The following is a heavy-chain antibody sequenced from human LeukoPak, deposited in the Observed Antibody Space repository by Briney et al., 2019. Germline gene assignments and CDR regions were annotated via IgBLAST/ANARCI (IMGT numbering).Heavy chain of an antibody. CDR1: GGSFSGYY. CDR2: INHSGST. CDR3: ARSDGAGATDY. J-gene: IGHJ4*02. V-gene: IGHV4-34*01. Sequence: PETLSLTCAVYGGSFSGYYWSWIRQPPGKGLEWIGEINHSGSTNYNPSLKSRVTISVDTSKNQLSLKLSSVTAADAAVYYCARSDGAGATDYWGQGTLVTVSS. D-gene: IGHD1-26*01.